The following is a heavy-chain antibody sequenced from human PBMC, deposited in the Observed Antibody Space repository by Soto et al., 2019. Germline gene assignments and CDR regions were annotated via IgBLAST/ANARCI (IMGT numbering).Heavy chain of an antibody. V-gene: IGHV1-69*01. CDR1: GGDFINYG. CDR3: ARDRYYDGVGYHYDSAY. CDR2: IIPIFRSA. D-gene: IGHD3-22*01. J-gene: IGHJ4*02. Sequence: QVQLVQSGAEVKKPGSSVKVSCKASGGDFINYGISWVRQAPGQGLEWMGGIIPIFRSANYAQKFQGRVTIAEDVSTTTAYMELSTLTSEDTAVYYCARDRYYDGVGYHYDSAYWGQGTLVTVSS.